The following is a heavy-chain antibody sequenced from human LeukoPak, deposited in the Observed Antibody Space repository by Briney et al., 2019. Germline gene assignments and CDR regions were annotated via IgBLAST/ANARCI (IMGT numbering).Heavy chain of an antibody. CDR1: GESLNGHY. J-gene: IGHJ5*02. Sequence: SETLSLTCAVYGESLNGHYWSWIRQSPGKGLEWIGEGDDRGGTKFNPSFKSRVTISADTSKDQFSLKLNSVTAADTAVYHCAKNGQTGFSFDPWGQGTLVTVS. CDR2: GDDRGGT. CDR3: AKNGQTGFSFDP. D-gene: IGHD3-9*01. V-gene: IGHV4-34*01.